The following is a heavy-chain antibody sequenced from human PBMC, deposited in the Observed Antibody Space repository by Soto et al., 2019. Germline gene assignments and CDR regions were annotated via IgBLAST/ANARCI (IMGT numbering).Heavy chain of an antibody. Sequence: QVQLVQSGAEVQKPGSSVKVSCKASGGTFSSYAISWVRQAPGQGLEWMGGIIPIFGTANYAQKFQGRVTITADESTSTAYMELSSLRSEDTAVYYCARGRRWLQSRGGYFDYWGQGTLVTVSS. CDR1: GGTFSSYA. CDR2: IIPIFGTA. D-gene: IGHD5-12*01. CDR3: ARGRRWLQSRGGYFDY. J-gene: IGHJ4*02. V-gene: IGHV1-69*01.